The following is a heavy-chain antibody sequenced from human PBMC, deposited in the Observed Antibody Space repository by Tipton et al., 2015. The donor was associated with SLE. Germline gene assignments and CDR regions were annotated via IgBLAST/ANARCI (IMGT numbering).Heavy chain of an antibody. V-gene: IGHV4-39*01. D-gene: IGHD1-14*01. Sequence: TLSLTCTVSGGSISSSSYYWGWIRQPPGKGLEWIGSIYYSGSTYYNPSLKSRVTISVDTSKNQFSLKLRSVTAADTAVYYCARPPKTGYNVDLWGRGTLVTVSS. CDR3: ARPPKTGYNVDL. CDR1: GGSISSSSYY. J-gene: IGHJ2*01. CDR2: IYYSGST.